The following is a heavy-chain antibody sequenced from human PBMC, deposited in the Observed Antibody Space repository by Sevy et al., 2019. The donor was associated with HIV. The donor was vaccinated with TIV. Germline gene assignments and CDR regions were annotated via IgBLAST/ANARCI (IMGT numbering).Heavy chain of an antibody. CDR3: AKYNGSGAVFYYYYMDV. CDR2: IGVSGGHS. Sequence: GGSLRLSCVASGFAFSIYSMSWVRQAPGKGLEWVSAIGVSGGHSYHADSVRGRFTNSRDNSKKTLYLQMNSLRVEDTALYYCAKYNGSGAVFYYYYMDVWGIGTAVTVSS. D-gene: IGHD3-10*01. J-gene: IGHJ6*03. V-gene: IGHV3-23*01. CDR1: GFAFSIYS.